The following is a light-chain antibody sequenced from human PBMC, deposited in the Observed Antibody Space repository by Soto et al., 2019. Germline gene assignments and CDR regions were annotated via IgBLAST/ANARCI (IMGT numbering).Light chain of an antibody. CDR3: AAWDDSLNPSYV. J-gene: IGLJ1*01. Sequence: QSVLTQPPSASGTPGQRVTISCSGSSSNIGSNTVNWYQQLPGTAPKVLIYNNDQRPSGVPDRFSGSKFGTSASLAIGGLQSEDEADYYCAAWDDSLNPSYVFGTGTKVTVL. V-gene: IGLV1-44*01. CDR1: SSNIGSNT. CDR2: NND.